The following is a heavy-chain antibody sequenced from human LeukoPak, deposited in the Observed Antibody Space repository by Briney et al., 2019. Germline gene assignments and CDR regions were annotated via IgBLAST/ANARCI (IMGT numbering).Heavy chain of an antibody. Sequence: KPSVTLSLTCAVYGGSFSGYYWSWIRQPPGKGLEWIGYIYYSGSTNYNPSLKSRVTISVDTSKNQFSLKLSSVTAADTAVYYCARGGLSSSWYMGGYYFDYWGQGTLVTVSS. CDR2: IYYSGST. CDR3: ARGGLSSSWYMGGYYFDY. CDR1: GGSFSGYY. V-gene: IGHV4-59*01. J-gene: IGHJ4*02. D-gene: IGHD6-13*01.